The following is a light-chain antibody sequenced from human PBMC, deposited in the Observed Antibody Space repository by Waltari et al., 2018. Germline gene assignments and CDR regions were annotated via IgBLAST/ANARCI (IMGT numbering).Light chain of an antibody. Sequence: QSALTQPASVSGSPGQSITISCTGTSSEVGNYKRVSWYQQHPGKAPKLMIYAVSKRPSGVSDRVSGSKCGDMASLTISGLQPEDEAEYFCSSYAGSSKGVFGGGTKVTVL. CDR3: SSYAGSSKGV. CDR1: SSEVGNYKR. J-gene: IGLJ2*01. CDR2: AVS. V-gene: IGLV2-23*02.